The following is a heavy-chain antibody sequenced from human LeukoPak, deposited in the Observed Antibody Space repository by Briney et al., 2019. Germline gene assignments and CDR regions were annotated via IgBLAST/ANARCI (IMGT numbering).Heavy chain of an antibody. CDR3: ARRSDSGSDDGEDYFDY. D-gene: IGHD1-26*01. J-gene: IGHJ4*02. CDR1: GGSINSGTFY. V-gene: IGHV4-39*01. Sequence: SETLSLACTVSGGSINSGTFYWGWIRQPPGKWLEWIGSMYYDGSSYYNPSLKSRVTTSVDTSKNQFSLKLTSVTAADTAVYFCARRSDSGSDDGEDYFDYWGQGTLVTVSS. CDR2: MYYDGSS.